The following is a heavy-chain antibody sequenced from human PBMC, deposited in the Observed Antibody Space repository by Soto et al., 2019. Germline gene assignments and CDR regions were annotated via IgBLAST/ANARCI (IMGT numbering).Heavy chain of an antibody. J-gene: IGHJ4*02. CDR2: TTNKRERYTA. D-gene: IGHD1-26*01. CDR1: GFIFSDHC. CDR3: ARAVQWDLLGELHFDY. V-gene: IGHV3-72*01. Sequence: GGSLRLSCVVSGFIFSDHCMDWVRQAPGKGLEWVGRTTNKRERYTAEYAASVKGRFTISRDDSRDSLFLQMNSLKIEDTAVYYCARAVQWDLLGELHFDYWGQGALVTVSS.